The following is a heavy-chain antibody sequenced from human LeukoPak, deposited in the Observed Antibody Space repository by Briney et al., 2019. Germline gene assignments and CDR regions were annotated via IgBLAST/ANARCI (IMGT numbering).Heavy chain of an antibody. CDR2: INPNSGGT. CDR1: GYTFTGYY. D-gene: IGHD2-15*01. CDR3: ARDLLGWRGKYFDP. Sequence: ASVXVXCXASGYTFTGYYMHWVRQAPGQGLXWMXWINPNSGGTNYAQKFQGRVTMTRDTSISTAYMELSRLRSDDTAVYYCARDLLGWRGKYFDPWGQGTLVTVSS. V-gene: IGHV1-2*02. J-gene: IGHJ5*02.